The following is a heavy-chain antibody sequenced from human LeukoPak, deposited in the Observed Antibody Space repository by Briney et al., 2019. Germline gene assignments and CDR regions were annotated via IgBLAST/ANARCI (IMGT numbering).Heavy chain of an antibody. CDR1: GFTFSDYF. CDR3: ARDRAEDDSSGYIHRDFDF. J-gene: IGHJ4*02. V-gene: IGHV3-11*04. D-gene: IGHD3-22*01. Sequence: PGGSLRLSCSGSGFTFSDYFMNWIRQTPGKGLEWISYISSSGGNIKYADSVQGRFTISRDNAKKSLYLQMNSLGAEDTAVYYCARDRAEDDSSGYIHRDFDFWGQGTLVIVSS. CDR2: ISSSGGNI.